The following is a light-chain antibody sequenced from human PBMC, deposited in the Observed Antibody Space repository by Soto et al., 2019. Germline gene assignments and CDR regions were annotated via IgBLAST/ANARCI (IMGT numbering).Light chain of an antibody. CDR1: KLGDKY. J-gene: IGLJ1*01. CDR2: QDS. V-gene: IGLV3-1*01. CDR3: QAWDSSTYYV. Sequence: SYELTQPPSVSVSPGQTASITCSGDKLGDKYACWYLQKPGQSPVLVIYQDSKRPSGIPERFSGSNSGNTATLTISGTQAMDEADYYCQAWDSSTYYVFGTGTKLTVL.